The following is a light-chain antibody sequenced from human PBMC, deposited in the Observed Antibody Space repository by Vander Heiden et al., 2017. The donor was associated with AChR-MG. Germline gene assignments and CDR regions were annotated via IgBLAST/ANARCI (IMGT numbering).Light chain of an antibody. CDR3: QKDYSAPGT. V-gene: IGKV1-27*01. CDR1: QGISNY. Sequence: DIPMTQSPSSLSASVGDRVTITCRARQGISNYLAWYQQKPGKGPKLLIFAASTLRSGVPARFRGSGSGTDFTLTISSLQPEDVATYYCQKDYSAPGTFGQATKVEIK. J-gene: IGKJ1*01. CDR2: AAS.